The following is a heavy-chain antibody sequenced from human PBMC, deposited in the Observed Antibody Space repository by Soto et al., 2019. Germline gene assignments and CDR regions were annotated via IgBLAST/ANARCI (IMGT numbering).Heavy chain of an antibody. CDR1: GFTFSSYG. CDR3: AKDQGHYDFWSGYQRPFH. D-gene: IGHD3-3*01. V-gene: IGHV3-30*18. CDR2: ISYDGSNK. Sequence: GGSLRLSCAASGFTFSSYGMHWVRQAPGKGLEWVAVISYDGSNKYYADSVKGRFTISRDNSKNTLYLQMNSLRAEDTAVYYCAKDQGHYDFWSGYQRPFHWGQGTLVTVSS. J-gene: IGHJ4*02.